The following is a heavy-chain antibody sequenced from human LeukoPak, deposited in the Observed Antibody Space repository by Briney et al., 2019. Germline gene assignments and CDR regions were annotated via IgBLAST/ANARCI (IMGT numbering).Heavy chain of an antibody. Sequence: PGGSLRLSCAASGFTFDDYAMHWVRQAPGKGLEWVSLISWDGGSTYYADSVKGRFTISRDNSKNSLYLQMNSLRAEDTALYYCAKGPVRGSYRYGYFDYWGQGILVTVSS. V-gene: IGHV3-43D*03. CDR1: GFTFDDYA. CDR3: AKGPVRGSYRYGYFDY. CDR2: ISWDGGST. D-gene: IGHD3-16*02. J-gene: IGHJ4*02.